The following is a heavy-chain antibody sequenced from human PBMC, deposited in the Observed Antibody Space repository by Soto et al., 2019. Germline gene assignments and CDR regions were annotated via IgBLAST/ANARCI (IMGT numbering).Heavy chain of an antibody. V-gene: IGHV3-21*01. D-gene: IGHD2-15*01. Sequence: GGSLRLSCAASGFTFSSYSMNWVRQAPGKGLEWVSSISSSSYIYYADSVKGRFTISRDNAKNSLYLQMNSLRAEDTAVYYCARDVYCSGGSCYFSAFDIWGQGTMVTVSS. CDR3: ARDVYCSGGSCYFSAFDI. J-gene: IGHJ3*02. CDR1: GFTFSSYS. CDR2: ISSSSYI.